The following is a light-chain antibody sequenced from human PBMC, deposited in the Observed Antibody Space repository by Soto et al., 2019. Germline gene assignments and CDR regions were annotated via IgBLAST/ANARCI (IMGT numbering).Light chain of an antibody. Sequence: QPVLTQPSSLSASPGASASLTCTLRSGINVATYRIFWFQQKPGSPPQYLLRYKSDSDKQQGSGVPSRFSGSKDASANAGILLISGLQSEDEADYYCMIWHNSAWVFGGGTKLTVL. CDR2: YKSDSDK. CDR1: SGINVATYR. V-gene: IGLV5-45*03. J-gene: IGLJ2*01. CDR3: MIWHNSAWV.